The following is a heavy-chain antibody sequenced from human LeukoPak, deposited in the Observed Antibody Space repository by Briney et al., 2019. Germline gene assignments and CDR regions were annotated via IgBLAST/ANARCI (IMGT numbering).Heavy chain of an antibody. CDR2: ISGSGGST. J-gene: IGHJ4*02. V-gene: IGHV3-23*01. Sequence: GGSLRLSFAAPGFPLSRYAMSRVRQAPGKGLEWGSNISGSGGSTYYADSVKGRFIISRDNSKNTLNLQMNSLRAEDTAVYYCAKDLSSSVGGATFDYWGQGTLVTVSS. CDR3: AKDLSSSVGGATFDY. D-gene: IGHD2-15*01. CDR1: GFPLSRYA.